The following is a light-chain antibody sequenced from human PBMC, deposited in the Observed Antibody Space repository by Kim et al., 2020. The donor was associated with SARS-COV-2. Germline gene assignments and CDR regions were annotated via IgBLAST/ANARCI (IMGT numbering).Light chain of an antibody. CDR1: KLGDKF. CDR3: QAWDSDSGTAV. CDR2: EDR. Sequence: SYELTQPPSVSVSPGQTASIACFGDKLGDKFASWFQQKTGQSPVMVIYEDRKRPSGIPERFSGSNSGNTATLRISGTHTMDEADYYCQAWDSDSGTAVFGGGTQLTVL. J-gene: IGLJ3*02. V-gene: IGLV3-1*01.